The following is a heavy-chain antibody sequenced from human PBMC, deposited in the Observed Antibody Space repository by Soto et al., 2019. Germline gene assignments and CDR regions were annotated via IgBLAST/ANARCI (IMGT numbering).Heavy chain of an antibody. V-gene: IGHV4-34*01. CDR3: ARGTPSRGKLTRGFDY. D-gene: IGHD7-27*01. CDR2: INHSGST. J-gene: IGHJ4*02. Sequence: SETLSLTCAVYGGSFSGYYWSWIRQPPGKGLEWIGEINHSGSTNYNPSLKSRVTISVDTSKNQFSLKLSSVTAADTAVYYCARGTPSRGKLTRGFDYWGQGTLVTVSS. CDR1: GGSFSGYY.